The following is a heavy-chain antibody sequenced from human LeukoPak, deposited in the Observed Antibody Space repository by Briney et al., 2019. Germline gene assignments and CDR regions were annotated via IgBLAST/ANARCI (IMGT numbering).Heavy chain of an antibody. CDR2: INHSGST. J-gene: IGHJ3*02. D-gene: IGHD2-2*01. CDR1: GGSFSDYY. V-gene: IGHV4-34*01. Sequence: SETLSLTCAVYGGSFSDYYWSWIRQPPGKGLEWIGEINHSGSTNYNPSLKSRVTISVDTSKNQFSLKLSSVTAADTAVYYCARGLYQPLHARHDAFDIWGQGTMVTVSS. CDR3: ARGLYQPLHARHDAFDI.